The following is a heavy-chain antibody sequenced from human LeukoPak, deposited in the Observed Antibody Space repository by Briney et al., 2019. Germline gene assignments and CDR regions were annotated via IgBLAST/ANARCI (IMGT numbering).Heavy chain of an antibody. CDR3: AREYCSSTSCLSYYFDY. Sequence: RASVKVSCKASGYTFTSYGISWVRQAPGQGLEWMGWISAYNGNTNYAQKLQGRVTMTTDTSTSTAYMELRSLRSDDTAVYYCAREYCSSTSCLSYYFDYWGQGTLVTVSS. D-gene: IGHD2-2*01. V-gene: IGHV1-18*04. J-gene: IGHJ4*02. CDR1: GYTFTSYG. CDR2: ISAYNGNT.